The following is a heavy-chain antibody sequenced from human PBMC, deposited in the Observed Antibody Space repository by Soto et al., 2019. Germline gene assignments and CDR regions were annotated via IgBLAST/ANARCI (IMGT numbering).Heavy chain of an antibody. Sequence: QVQLVQSGAEVKKPGSSVKLSCKASGGTFSSYAISWVRQAPGQGLEWMGGIIPIFGTANYAQKFQGRVTITADESTITAYMDLSSLRSEDTAVYYCAGEQATGYYDSRGYYGAFDIWGQGTMVTVSS. CDR2: IIPIFGTA. J-gene: IGHJ3*02. CDR1: GGTFSSYA. V-gene: IGHV1-69*01. D-gene: IGHD3-22*01. CDR3: AGEQATGYYDSRGYYGAFDI.